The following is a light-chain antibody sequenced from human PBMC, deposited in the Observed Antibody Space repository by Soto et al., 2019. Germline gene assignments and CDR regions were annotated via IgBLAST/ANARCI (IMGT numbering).Light chain of an antibody. CDR1: SSDVGGYNY. Sequence: QSALTQPASVSGSPGQSITISCTGTSSDVGGYNYVSWYQHYPGKVPKLMIYEVSNRPSGVSNRFSGSKSGNTASLTISGLQAEDEADYYCSSYTSSSTHVVFGGGTKLTVL. CDR3: SSYTSSSTHVV. CDR2: EVS. J-gene: IGLJ2*01. V-gene: IGLV2-14*01.